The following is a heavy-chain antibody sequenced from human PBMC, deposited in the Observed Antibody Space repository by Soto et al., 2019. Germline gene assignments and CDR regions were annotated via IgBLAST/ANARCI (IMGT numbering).Heavy chain of an antibody. CDR1: GDSISRSSYY. Sequence: QLQLQESGPGLVKPSETLSLTCSVSGDSISRSSYYWGWIRQPPGKGLEWVGSMSYSGSTYYNPSLKSRVTISADTSRNQISVKLSSVTAADTAVYYCCSVGDSWGGYFQSWGQGTLVAVSS. CDR2: MSYSGST. D-gene: IGHD2-15*01. V-gene: IGHV4-39*01. CDR3: CSVGDSWGGYFQS. J-gene: IGHJ4*02.